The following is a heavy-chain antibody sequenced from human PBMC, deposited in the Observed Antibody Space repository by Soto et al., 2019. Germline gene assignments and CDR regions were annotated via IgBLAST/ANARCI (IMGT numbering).Heavy chain of an antibody. CDR1: GYTFTSYD. Sequence: ASVKVSCKASGYTFTSYDINWVRQATGQGLEWMGWMNPNSGNTGYAQKFQGRVTMTRNTSISTAYMELSSLRSEDTAVYYCARGGWDGDYEYYYYYMDVWGKGTTVTVSS. D-gene: IGHD4-17*01. CDR3: ARGGWDGDYEYYYYYMDV. J-gene: IGHJ6*03. CDR2: MNPNSGNT. V-gene: IGHV1-8*01.